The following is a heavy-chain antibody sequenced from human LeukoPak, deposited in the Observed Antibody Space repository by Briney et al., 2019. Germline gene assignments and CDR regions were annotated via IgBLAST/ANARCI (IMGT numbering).Heavy chain of an antibody. Sequence: SETLSLTCNDSGVSVRVGRYYWTWIHQHPGKGLEWIGYKYYSGSATYNPSLKGRLPISIDTSKNQYSLRLRSVTAADTATYYCATPYCSGISCLDVFNMSGQERRVTGSS. CDR2: KYYSGSA. J-gene: IGHJ3*02. CDR3: ATPYCSGISCLDVFNM. V-gene: IGHV4-31*03. D-gene: IGHD2-2*01. CDR1: GVSVRVGRYY.